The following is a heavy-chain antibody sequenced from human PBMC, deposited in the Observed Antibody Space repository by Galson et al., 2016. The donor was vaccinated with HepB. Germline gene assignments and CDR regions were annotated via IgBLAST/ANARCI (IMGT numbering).Heavy chain of an antibody. D-gene: IGHD3-16*01. CDR1: GFTFSTYS. J-gene: IGHJ4*02. CDR2: ISSSSNYI. V-gene: IGHV3-21*01. CDR3: ARLGSYHDYVWGTDY. Sequence: SLRLSCAASGFTFSTYSMNWVRQAPGKGLEWVSSISSSSNYIYYADSVKGRFTISRDNAKKSLFLQMDSLRAEDTAVYYCARLGSYHDYVWGTDYWGQGTLVTVSS.